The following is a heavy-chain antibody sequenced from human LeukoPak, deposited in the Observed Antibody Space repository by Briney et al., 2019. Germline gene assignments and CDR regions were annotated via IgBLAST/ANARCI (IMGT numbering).Heavy chain of an antibody. D-gene: IGHD6-6*01. CDR1: GFTFSSYA. J-gene: IGHJ4*02. CDR2: ISGSGGST. V-gene: IGHV3-23*01. Sequence: GGSLRLSCAASGFTFSSYAMSWVRQAPGKGLEWVSSISGSGGSTYYADSVKGRFTISRDNAKNSLYLQMNSLRAEDTAVYYCAKDRAPIATRPDRGFDLWGQGTLVTVSS. CDR3: AKDRAPIATRPDRGFDL.